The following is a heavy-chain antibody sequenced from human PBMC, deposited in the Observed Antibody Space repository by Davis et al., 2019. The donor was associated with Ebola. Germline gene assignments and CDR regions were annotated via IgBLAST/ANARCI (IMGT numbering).Heavy chain of an antibody. V-gene: IGHV4-59*08. CDR2: IYYSGST. Sequence: PSETLSLTCAVYGGSFSGYYWSWIRQPPGKGLEWIGYIYYSGSTYYNPSLKSRVTISVDTSKNQFSLKLSSVTAADTAVYYCARGLGPLYFDYWGQGTLVTVSS. CDR1: GGSFSGYY. D-gene: IGHD5-12*01. CDR3: ARGLGPLYFDY. J-gene: IGHJ4*02.